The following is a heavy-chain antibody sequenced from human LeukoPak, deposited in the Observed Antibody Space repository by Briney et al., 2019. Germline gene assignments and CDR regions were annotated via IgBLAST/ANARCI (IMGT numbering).Heavy chain of an antibody. J-gene: IGHJ4*02. V-gene: IGHV3-66*03. D-gene: IGHD2-8*01. CDR3: AKEWGDCSNAACPLGY. CDR2: IYKDDNSCSK. Sequence: GGSLRLSCAPSGLTVSSNYMGSARHPPGKGRDWVSVIYKDDNSCSKYYADSVKGRFTISRDNYKNNLYLQMNRLRAEDTAVYYCAKEWGDCSNAACPLGYWGQGTLATVSS. CDR1: GLTVSSNY.